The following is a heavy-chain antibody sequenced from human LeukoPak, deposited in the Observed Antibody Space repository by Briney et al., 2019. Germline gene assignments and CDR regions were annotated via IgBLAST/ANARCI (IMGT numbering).Heavy chain of an antibody. J-gene: IGHJ4*02. V-gene: IGHV3-21*06. D-gene: IGHD2-8*01. Sequence: GGSLRLSCVVSGLISTGYSMTWLGQAPGRGLAGVSSISSSSDYIFYADSVKSRFTIYRDNAKNSLYLQMHSLRAEDTAVYYCTRGTDGLWDFWGQGTLVTVSS. CDR2: ISSSSDYI. CDR1: GLISTGYS. CDR3: TRGTDGLWDF.